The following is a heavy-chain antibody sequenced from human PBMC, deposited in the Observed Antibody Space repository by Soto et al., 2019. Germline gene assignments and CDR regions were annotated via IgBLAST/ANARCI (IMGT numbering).Heavy chain of an antibody. CDR2: IYHSGST. CDR3: ARARLGRVGGYSYGRPAKFDDAFDI. CDR1: GGSISSGCYY. J-gene: IGHJ3*02. V-gene: IGHV4-31*03. D-gene: IGHD5-18*01. Sequence: SETLSLTCTVSGGSISSGCYYWLWIRQHPGKGLEWIGYIYHSGSTYYNPSLKSRVTISVDTSKNQFSLKLSSVTAADTAVYYCARARLGRVGGYSYGRPAKFDDAFDIWGQGTMVTVSS.